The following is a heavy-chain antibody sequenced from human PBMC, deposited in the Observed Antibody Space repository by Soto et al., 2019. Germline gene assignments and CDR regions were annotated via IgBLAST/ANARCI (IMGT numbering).Heavy chain of an antibody. CDR2: ISFDGSEK. CDR1: GFTFSIYG. Sequence: QVQLVESGGGVVQPGRSLRLSCAASGFTFSIYGMHWVRHAPGKGLEWVAMISFDGSEKYYTDSVKGRFHISRDSSKNTMYLQMDSLRVKDTDLYYCARDRTLYYSAAFDIWGQWTTVTVSS. V-gene: IGHV3-30*03. CDR3: ARDRTLYYSAAFDI. D-gene: IGHD4-4*01. J-gene: IGHJ3*02.